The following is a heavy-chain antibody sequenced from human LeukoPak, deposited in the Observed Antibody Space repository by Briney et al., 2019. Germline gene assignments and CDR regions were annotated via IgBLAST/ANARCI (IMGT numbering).Heavy chain of an antibody. CDR3: AFYGSGSPS. D-gene: IGHD3-10*01. CDR1: GFTFSSYY. CDR2: INSDGGST. V-gene: IGHV3-74*01. J-gene: IGHJ4*01. Sequence: GGSLRLSCAASGFTFSSYYMHWVRQAPGKGPVWVSRINSDGGSTTYADPVKGRFTISRDNAKNTLYLQMNSLRAEDTAVYYCAFYGSGSPSWGQGTLVTVSS.